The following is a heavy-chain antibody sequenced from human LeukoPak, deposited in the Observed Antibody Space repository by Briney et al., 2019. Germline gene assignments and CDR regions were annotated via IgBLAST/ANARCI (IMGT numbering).Heavy chain of an antibody. CDR3: ARYVGANFDY. CDR1: GFTFSSYS. CDR2: ISSSSSSI. Sequence: GGSLRLSCAASGFTFSSYSMNWVRQAPGKGLEWVSYISSSSSSIHYADSVKGRFTISRDNAKNSLYLQMNSLRAEDTAVYYCARYVGANFDYWGQGTLVTVSS. D-gene: IGHD1-26*01. V-gene: IGHV3-48*04. J-gene: IGHJ4*02.